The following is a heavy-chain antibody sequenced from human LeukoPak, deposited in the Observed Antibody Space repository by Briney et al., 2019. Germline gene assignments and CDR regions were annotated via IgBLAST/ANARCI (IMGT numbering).Heavy chain of an antibody. J-gene: IGHJ4*02. Sequence: SETLSLTCTVSGGSISSYYGSWIRQPPGKGLEWIGYIYYSGSTNYNPSLKSRVTISVDTSKNQFSLKLSSVTAADTAVYYCAREGQWLPGFDYWGQGTLVTVSS. CDR3: AREGQWLPGFDY. D-gene: IGHD6-19*01. CDR2: IYYSGST. V-gene: IGHV4-59*01. CDR1: GGSISSYY.